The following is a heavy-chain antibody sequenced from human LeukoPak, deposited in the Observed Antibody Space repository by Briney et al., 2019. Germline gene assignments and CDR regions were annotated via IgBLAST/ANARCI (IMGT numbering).Heavy chain of an antibody. J-gene: IGHJ6*02. D-gene: IGHD2-21*01. V-gene: IGHV3-23*01. Sequence: GGSLRLSCAASGFTFSNYAVSWVRQAPGKGLEWVSGISGSGGATYYADSVKGRFTISRDNSKNTLYLQMSGLRAEDTAVYYCAKKVITYYYGMDVWGQGTTVTVSS. CDR3: AKKVITYYYGMDV. CDR1: GFTFSNYA. CDR2: ISGSGGAT.